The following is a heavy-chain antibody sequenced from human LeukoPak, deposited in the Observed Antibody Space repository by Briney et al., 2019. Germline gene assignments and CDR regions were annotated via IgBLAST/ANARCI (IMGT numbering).Heavy chain of an antibody. D-gene: IGHD6-19*01. V-gene: IGHV1-46*01. CDR2: INPSGGST. CDR1: RYTFTNYY. Sequence: ASVKVSCKASRYTFTNYYMHWVRQAPGQGLEWMGIINPSGGSTSYAQKFQGRVSRVTMTRDTSTSTVYMELSSLKSEDTAVYYCARGVSSGPLGYWGQGTLVTVSS. J-gene: IGHJ4*02. CDR3: ARGVSSGPLGY.